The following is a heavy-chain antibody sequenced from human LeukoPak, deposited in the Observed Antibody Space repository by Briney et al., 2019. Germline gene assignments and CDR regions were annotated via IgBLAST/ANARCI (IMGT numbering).Heavy chain of an antibody. V-gene: IGHV1-2*06. J-gene: IGHJ4*02. Sequence: ASVKVSCKASGYTFTGYYMHWVRQAPGQGLEWMGRINPNSGGTNYAQKFQGRVTMTRDTSISTAYVELSRLRSDDTAVYYCARGGYSSSWYDGGMIDYWGQGTLVTVSS. CDR1: GYTFTGYY. D-gene: IGHD6-13*01. CDR2: INPNSGGT. CDR3: ARGGYSSSWYDGGMIDY.